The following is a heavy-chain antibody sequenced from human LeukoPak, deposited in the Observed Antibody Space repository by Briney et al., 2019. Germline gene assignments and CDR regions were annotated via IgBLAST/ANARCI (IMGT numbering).Heavy chain of an antibody. D-gene: IGHD3-10*01. CDR3: ARGSGGANYFDY. CDR1: GGSISNYY. V-gene: IGHV4-59*01. J-gene: IGHJ4*02. CDR2: IYYSGST. Sequence: SETLSLTCTVSGGSISNYYWTWIRQPPGKGLEWIGYIYYSGSTYYNPSLKSRVTISVDKAKNQFSLKLSSVTAADTAVFYCARGSGGANYFDYWGQGALVTVSS.